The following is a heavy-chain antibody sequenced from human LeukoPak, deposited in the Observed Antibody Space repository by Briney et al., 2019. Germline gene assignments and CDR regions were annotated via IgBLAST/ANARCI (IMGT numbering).Heavy chain of an antibody. Sequence: GGSLRLSCAASGFTFSSYAMSWVRQAPGKGLEWVSAISGSGGSTYYADSVKGRFTISRDNSKNTLYLQMNGLRAEDTAVYYCAEDYYDSSGYPRNNWFDPWGQGTLVTVSS. CDR3: AEDYYDSSGYPRNNWFDP. V-gene: IGHV3-23*01. CDR1: GFTFSSYA. CDR2: ISGSGGST. J-gene: IGHJ5*02. D-gene: IGHD3-22*01.